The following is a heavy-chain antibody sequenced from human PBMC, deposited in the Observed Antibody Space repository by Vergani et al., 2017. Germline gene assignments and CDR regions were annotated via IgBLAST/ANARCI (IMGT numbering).Heavy chain of an antibody. V-gene: IGHV3-23*04. J-gene: IGHJ1*01. D-gene: IGHD5/OR15-5a*01. CDR2: ISGSGGST. CDR3: AKDLRSMSAFGGEYFQH. CDR1: GFTFSSYA. Sequence: VQLVESGGGLVKPGGSLRLSCAASGFTFSSYAMSWVRQAPGKGLEWVSAISGSGGSTYYADSVKGRFTISRDNSKNTLYLQMNSLRAEDTAVYYCAKDLRSMSAFGGEYFQHWGQGTLVTVSS.